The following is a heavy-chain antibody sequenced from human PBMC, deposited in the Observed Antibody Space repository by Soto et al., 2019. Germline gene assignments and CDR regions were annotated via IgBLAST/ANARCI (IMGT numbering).Heavy chain of an antibody. CDR2: IIPIFGTA. CDR1: GGTFSSYA. J-gene: IGHJ5*02. CDR3: ARERSVYCSSTSCHNWFAP. V-gene: IGHV1-69*01. Sequence: QVQLVQSGAEVKKPGSSVKVSCKASGGTFSSYAISWVRQAPGQGLEWMGGIIPIFGTANYAQKFQGRVTITADESTSTAYMELSSLRSEDTAVYYCARERSVYCSSTSCHNWFAPWGQGTLVTVSS. D-gene: IGHD2-2*01.